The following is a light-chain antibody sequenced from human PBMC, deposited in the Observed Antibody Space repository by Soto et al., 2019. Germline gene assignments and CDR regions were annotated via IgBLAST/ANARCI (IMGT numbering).Light chain of an antibody. J-gene: IGLJ1*01. Sequence: QSVLTQPPSASGTPGQRVTISCSGSSSNIGSNYVYWYKQFPGAAPKLLVYRNNQRPSGVPDRFSGSKSGTSASLAISGLRSDDEADYYCAAWDGSLTGPYVFGTGTKVTVL. CDR3: AAWDGSLTGPYV. CDR2: RNN. CDR1: SSNIGSNY. V-gene: IGLV1-47*01.